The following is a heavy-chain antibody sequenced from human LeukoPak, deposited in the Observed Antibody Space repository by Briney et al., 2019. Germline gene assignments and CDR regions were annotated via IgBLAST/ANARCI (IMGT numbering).Heavy chain of an antibody. V-gene: IGHV3-48*03. Sequence: PGGSLTLSCAASGFTFIVYEMNWVRQAAGKGLEWFSYITSCDGTIYYAHSVYGRFTISIDNPKNALYLQMNSLTADDTASYYCARGFNYAFDYWGQGTLVTVSS. J-gene: IGHJ4*02. CDR2: ITSCDGTI. CDR3: ARGFNYAFDY. CDR1: GFTFIVYE. D-gene: IGHD2-2*01.